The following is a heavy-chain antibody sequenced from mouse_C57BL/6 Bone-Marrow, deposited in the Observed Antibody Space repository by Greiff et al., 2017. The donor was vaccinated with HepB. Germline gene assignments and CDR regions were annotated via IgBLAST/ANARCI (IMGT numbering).Heavy chain of an antibody. D-gene: IGHD2-4*01. CDR2: IDPNSGGT. Sequence: QVQLQQPGAELVKPGASVKLSCKASGYTFTSYWMHWVKQRSGRGLEWIGRIDPNSGGTKYNEKFKSKATLTVDKPSSTAYMQLSSLTSEDSAVYYCARSEGPSLYDYDYYAMDYWGQGTSVTVSS. CDR1: GYTFTSYW. CDR3: ARSEGPSLYDYDYYAMDY. V-gene: IGHV1-72*01. J-gene: IGHJ4*01.